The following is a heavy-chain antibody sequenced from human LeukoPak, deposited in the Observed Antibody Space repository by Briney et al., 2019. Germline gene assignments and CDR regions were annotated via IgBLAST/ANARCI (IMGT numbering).Heavy chain of an antibody. D-gene: IGHD6-13*01. V-gene: IGHV3-33*01. CDR3: AREVLPLAAAGSYYYYGMDV. J-gene: IGHJ6*02. Sequence: PGRSLRLSCAASGFTFSSYGMHWVRQAPGKGLEWVAVIWYDGSNKYYADSVKGRFTISRDNSKNTLYLQMNSLRAEDTAVYYCAREVLPLAAAGSYYYYGMDVWGQGTTVTVSS. CDR1: GFTFSSYG. CDR2: IWYDGSNK.